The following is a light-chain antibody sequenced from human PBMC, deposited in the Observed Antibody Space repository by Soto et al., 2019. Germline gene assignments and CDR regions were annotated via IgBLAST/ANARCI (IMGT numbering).Light chain of an antibody. CDR1: QSVSSSY. CDR2: GAS. CDR3: QQDYNLPPT. V-gene: IGKV3D-7*01. Sequence: IVMTQSPATLSLSPGESATLSCRASQSVSSSYLSWYQQKPGQAPRLLIYGASTRATGIPARFSGSGSGTDFTLTISSLQPEDFAVYYCQQDYNLPPTFGQGTKLEIK. J-gene: IGKJ1*01.